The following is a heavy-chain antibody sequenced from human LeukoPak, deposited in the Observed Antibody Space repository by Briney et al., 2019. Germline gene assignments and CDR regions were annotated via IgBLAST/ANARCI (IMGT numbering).Heavy chain of an antibody. J-gene: IGHJ4*02. V-gene: IGHV3-64*01. D-gene: IGHD3-10*01. Sequence: GGSLRLSCAASGFTFSSYAMHWVRQAPGKGLEYVSAISSNGGSTYYANSVKGRFTISRDNSKNTLYLQMNSLRAEDTAVYYCAKERTVRGVILYYWGQGTLVTVSS. CDR3: AKERTVRGVILYY. CDR1: GFTFSSYA. CDR2: ISSNGGST.